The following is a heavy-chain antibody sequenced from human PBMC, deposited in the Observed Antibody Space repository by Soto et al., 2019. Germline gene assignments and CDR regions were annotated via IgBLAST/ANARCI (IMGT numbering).Heavy chain of an antibody. CDR2: ISANNGNT. J-gene: IGHJ6*03. D-gene: IGHD3-10*01. Sequence: ASVKVSCKASGYTFTSYGISWVRQAPGQGLEWMGWISANNGNTNYAQKLQGRVTMTRNTSTSTAYMELSSLRSEDTAVYYCARKGSGSYFYYYYYMDVWGKGTTVTVSS. CDR3: ARKGSGSYFYYYYYMDV. CDR1: GYTFTSYG. V-gene: IGHV1-18*01.